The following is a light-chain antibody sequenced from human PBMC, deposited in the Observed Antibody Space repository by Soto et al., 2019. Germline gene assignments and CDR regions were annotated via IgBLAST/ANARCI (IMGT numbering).Light chain of an antibody. CDR3: LQDYNYPFT. Sequence: IPMTQSPSSLSASVGDRVTITCRASQGIRNDLGWYQQKPGKAPKLLIYAASSLQSGVPSRFSGSRSGADFTLTISSLQPEDFATYYRLQDYNYPFTFGGGTKVEIK. CDR2: AAS. J-gene: IGKJ4*01. V-gene: IGKV1-6*01. CDR1: QGIRND.